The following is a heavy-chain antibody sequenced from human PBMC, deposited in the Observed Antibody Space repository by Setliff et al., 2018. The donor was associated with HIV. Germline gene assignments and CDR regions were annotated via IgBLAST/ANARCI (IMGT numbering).Heavy chain of an antibody. J-gene: IGHJ1*01. Sequence: KTSETLSLTCAVYGGSFNGYYWSWIRQPPGKGLEWIGEINHSGSTNYNPSLKSRVTMSVDKSKNQFSLRLSSVTAADTAVYYCARARRAGSGPKYFQHWGQGTLVTVPQ. V-gene: IGHV4-34*01. CDR1: GGSFNGYY. D-gene: IGHD2-15*01. CDR2: INHSGST. CDR3: ARARRAGSGPKYFQH.